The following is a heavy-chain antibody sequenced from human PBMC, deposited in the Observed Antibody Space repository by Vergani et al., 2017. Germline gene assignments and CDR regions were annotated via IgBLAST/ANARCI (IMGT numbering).Heavy chain of an antibody. V-gene: IGHV1-69*01. CDR2: IIPIFGTA. D-gene: IGHD3-3*01. CDR3: AGKYYDFWKGEDPGAPYYFDY. Sequence: QVQLVQSGAEVKKPGSSVKVSCKASGGTFSSYAISWVRQAPGQGLEWMGGIIPIFGTANYAQKFQGRVTITADESTRTAYMELSSLRSEDTAVYYCAGKYYDFWKGEDPGAPYYFDYWGQGTLVTVSS. CDR1: GGTFSSYA. J-gene: IGHJ4*02.